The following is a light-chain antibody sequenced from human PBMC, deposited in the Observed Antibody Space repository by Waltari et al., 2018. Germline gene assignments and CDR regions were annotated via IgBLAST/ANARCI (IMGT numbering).Light chain of an antibody. V-gene: IGKV3-15*01. CDR3: QQYNNWPRT. Sequence: EIVMTQSLDTLSVSPGEIATFSCRASQSVSSKLAWYQQKPGQAPRLLIYGASTRATGIPARFSGSGSGTEFTLTISSLQSEDFAVYYCQQYNNWPRTFGQGTKVEIK. CDR1: QSVSSK. J-gene: IGKJ1*01. CDR2: GAS.